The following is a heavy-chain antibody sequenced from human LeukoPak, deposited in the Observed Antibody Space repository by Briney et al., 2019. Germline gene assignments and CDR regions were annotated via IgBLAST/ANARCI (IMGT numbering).Heavy chain of an antibody. CDR1: GFAFSRFW. Sequence: GGSLRLSCAASGFAFSRFWIHWVRQAPGKGLVWVSRIISDGSTTTYADSVKGRFTISRDNAKNSLYLQMNSLRAEDTAVYYCAREDVDIVVATTGPFDIWGQGTMVTVSS. D-gene: IGHD2-15*01. CDR3: AREDVDIVVATTGPFDI. CDR2: IISDGSTT. J-gene: IGHJ3*02. V-gene: IGHV3-74*03.